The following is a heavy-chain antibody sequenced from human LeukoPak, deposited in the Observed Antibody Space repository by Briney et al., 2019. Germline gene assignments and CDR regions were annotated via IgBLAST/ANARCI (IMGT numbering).Heavy chain of an antibody. J-gene: IGHJ5*02. D-gene: IGHD4-17*01. CDR3: ARAPGTVTTT. V-gene: IGHV3-48*04. Sequence: GGSLRLSCAASGFTFSSYAMSWVRQAPGEGLEWVSYISSSGSTIYYADSVKGRFTISRDNAKNSLYLQMNSQRAEDTAVYYCARAPGTVTTTWGQGTLVTVSS. CDR2: ISSSGSTI. CDR1: GFTFSSYA.